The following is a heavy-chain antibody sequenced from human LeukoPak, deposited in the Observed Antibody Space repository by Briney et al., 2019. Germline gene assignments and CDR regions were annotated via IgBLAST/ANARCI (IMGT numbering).Heavy chain of an antibody. V-gene: IGHV4-59*01. CDR1: GGSISSYY. D-gene: IGHD3-3*01. J-gene: IGHJ5*02. CDR2: IYYSGST. CDR3: ARVVASPRLNYDFWSGYSPINWFDP. Sequence: SETLSLTCTVSGGSISSYYWSWIRQPPGKGLEWIGYIYYSGSTNYNPSLKSRVTISVDTSKNQFSLKLSSVTAADTAVYYCARVVASPRLNYDFWSGYSPINWFDPWGQGTLVTVSS.